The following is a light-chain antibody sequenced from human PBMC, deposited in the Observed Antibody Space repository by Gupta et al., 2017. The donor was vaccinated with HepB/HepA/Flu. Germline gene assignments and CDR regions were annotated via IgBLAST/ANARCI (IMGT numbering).Light chain of an antibody. Sequence: QSVLTQPPSASGTPGQRVTISCSGSSSNIGSNTVNWYQQLPGTATKRLIYSNNQRPSGVPDRFSGSKSGTYASREIRGLQSEDEADDYCAAWDDSLKGVVFGGGTQLTVL. CDR1: SSNIGSNT. CDR2: SNN. J-gene: IGLJ2*01. CDR3: AAWDDSLKGVV. V-gene: IGLV1-44*01.